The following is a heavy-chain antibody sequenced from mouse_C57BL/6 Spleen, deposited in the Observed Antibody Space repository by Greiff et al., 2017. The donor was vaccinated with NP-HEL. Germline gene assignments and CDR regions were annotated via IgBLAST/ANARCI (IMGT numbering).Heavy chain of an antibody. CDR3: ANYYYGSSSLAMDY. V-gene: IGHV1-63*01. CDR2: IYPGGGYT. CDR1: GYTFTNYW. D-gene: IGHD1-1*01. Sequence: VQLQQSGAELVRPGTSVKMSCKASGYTFTNYWIGWAKQRPGHGLEWIGDIYPGGGYTNYNEKFKGKATLTADKSSSTAYMQFSSLTSEDSAIYYCANYYYGSSSLAMDYWGQGTSVTVAS. J-gene: IGHJ4*01.